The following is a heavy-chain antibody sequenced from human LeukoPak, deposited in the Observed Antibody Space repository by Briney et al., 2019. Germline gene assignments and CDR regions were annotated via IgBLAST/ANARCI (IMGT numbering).Heavy chain of an antibody. CDR2: INPNSGGT. J-gene: IGHJ4*02. D-gene: IGHD5-18*01. CDR3: ARDRYRYSYGYAY. V-gene: IGHV1-2*02. Sequence: ASVKVSCEASGYTFTGYYMHWVRQAPGQGLEWVGWINPNSGGTNYAQKFQGRVTMTRDTSISTAYMAPSRLRCDDTAVYYCARDRYRYSYGYAYWGQGTLVTVSS. CDR1: GYTFTGYY.